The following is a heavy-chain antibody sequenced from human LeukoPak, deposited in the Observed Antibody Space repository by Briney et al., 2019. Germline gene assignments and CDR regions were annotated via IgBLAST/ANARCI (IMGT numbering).Heavy chain of an antibody. V-gene: IGHV1-69*13. D-gene: IGHD3-16*01. J-gene: IGHJ4*02. CDR1: GGTFSSYA. CDR3: ARPLGSQGSYPLYNY. CDR2: IIPIFGTA. Sequence: GASVKVSCKASGGTFSSYAISWVRQAPGQGLEWMGGIIPIFGTANYAQKFQGRVTITADESTSTAYMELSSLRSEDTAVYYCARPLGSQGSYPLYNYWGQGTLVTVSS.